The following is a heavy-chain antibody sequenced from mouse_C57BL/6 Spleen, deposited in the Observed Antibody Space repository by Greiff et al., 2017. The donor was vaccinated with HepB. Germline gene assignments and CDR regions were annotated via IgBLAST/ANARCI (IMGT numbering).Heavy chain of an antibody. CDR2: IRSKSNNYAT. CDR1: GFSFNTYA. J-gene: IGHJ2*01. CDR3: VRGTAQANYFDY. D-gene: IGHD3-2*02. V-gene: IGHV10-1*01. Sequence: GGGLVQPKGSLKLSCAASGFSFNTYAMTWVRQAPGKGLEWVARIRSKSNNYATYYADSVKDRFTISRDDSESMLYLQMNNLKTEDTAMYYCVRGTAQANYFDYWGQGTTLTVSS.